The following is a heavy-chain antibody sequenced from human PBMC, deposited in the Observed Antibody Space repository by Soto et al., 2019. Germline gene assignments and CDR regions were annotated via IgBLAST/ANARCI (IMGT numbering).Heavy chain of an antibody. D-gene: IGHD6-13*01. CDR1: GFTFSDYY. V-gene: IGHV3-11*05. Sequence: QVQLVESGGGLVTPGGSLRLSCAASGFTFSDYYMSWIRQAPGKGPEWVSYISSSSSYTNYADSVKGRFTISRDTAKNSLYLQMNRLRAEDTAVYYCARTIAAAGGRRYFDLWGRGTLVTVSS. J-gene: IGHJ2*01. CDR2: ISSSSSYT. CDR3: ARTIAAAGGRRYFDL.